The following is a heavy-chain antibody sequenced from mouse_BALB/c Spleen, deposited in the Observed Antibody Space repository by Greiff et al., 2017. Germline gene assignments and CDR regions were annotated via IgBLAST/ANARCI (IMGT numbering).Heavy chain of an antibody. J-gene: IGHJ2*01. CDR2: ISYDGSN. D-gene: IGHD1-1*01. CDR3: ARDHYYGSSYYFDY. CDR1: GYSITSGYY. V-gene: IGHV3-6*02. Sequence: DVQLQESGPGLVKPSQSLSLTCSVTGYSITSGYYWNWIRQFPGNKLEWMGYISYDGSNNYNPSLENRISITRDTSKNQFFLKLNSVTTEDTATYYCARDHYYGSSYYFDYWGQGTTLTVSS.